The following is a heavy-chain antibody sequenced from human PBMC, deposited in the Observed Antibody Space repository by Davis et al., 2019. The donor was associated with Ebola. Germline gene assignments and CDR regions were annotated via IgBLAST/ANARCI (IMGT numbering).Heavy chain of an antibody. J-gene: IGHJ4*02. V-gene: IGHV1-18*01. CDR2: ISTYNGQT. CDR1: GYTFNNYG. Sequence: ASVKVSCKASGYTFNNYGINWVRQAPGQGLEWMGWISTYNGQTSFVQKFQGRITVTTNTSTNTAYMELRNLRSDDTAVYYCARDMVPRRVLSPLTLFEYWGQGSLIAVSS. D-gene: IGHD4/OR15-4a*01. CDR3: ARDMVPRRVLSPLTLFEY.